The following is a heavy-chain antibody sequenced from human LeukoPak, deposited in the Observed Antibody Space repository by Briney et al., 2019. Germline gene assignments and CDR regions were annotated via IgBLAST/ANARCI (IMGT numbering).Heavy chain of an antibody. J-gene: IGHJ2*01. CDR3: ARRRYYDSSGYYPVSGYFDL. D-gene: IGHD3-22*01. V-gene: IGHV4-4*08. CDR1: GGSIFSYY. CDR2: IYPNDIT. Sequence: PSETLSLTCTVSGGSIFSYYWNWLRQSPGKGLEWIGYIYPNDITSINPSLGSRGAISIDTPRNQFYPRLMSVTAADTAIYYCARRRYYDSSGYYPVSGYFDLWGRGTLVIVSS.